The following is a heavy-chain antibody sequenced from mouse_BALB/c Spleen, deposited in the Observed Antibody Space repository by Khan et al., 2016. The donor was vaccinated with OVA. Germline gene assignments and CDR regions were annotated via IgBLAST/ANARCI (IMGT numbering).Heavy chain of an antibody. CDR2: IWSDGTT. J-gene: IGHJ4*01. CDR1: GFSLANYG. V-gene: IGHV2-6-1*01. Sequence: QVQLKQSGPGLVAPSQSLSITCTISGFSLANYGVHWVRQPPGKGLEWLVVIWSDGTTTYNSALKSRLSISRDNSKSQVFLKMNSLQTDDTAMYYCARQRYYHYYIMDYWGQGTSVTVSA. D-gene: IGHD2-1*01. CDR3: ARQRYYHYYIMDY.